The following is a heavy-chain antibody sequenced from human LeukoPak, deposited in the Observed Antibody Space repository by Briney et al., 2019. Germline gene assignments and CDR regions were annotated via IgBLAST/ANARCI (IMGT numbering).Heavy chain of an antibody. J-gene: IGHJ4*02. D-gene: IGHD1-7*01. CDR2: IIPIFGTA. CDR1: GGTFISYA. Sequence: ASVKVSCKASGGTFISYAISWVRQAPGQGLEWMGGIIPIFGTANYAQKFQGRVTITADKSTSTAYMELSSLRSEDTAVYYCARASPAYRYNWNYDYWGQGTLVTVSS. V-gene: IGHV1-69*06. CDR3: ARASPAYRYNWNYDY.